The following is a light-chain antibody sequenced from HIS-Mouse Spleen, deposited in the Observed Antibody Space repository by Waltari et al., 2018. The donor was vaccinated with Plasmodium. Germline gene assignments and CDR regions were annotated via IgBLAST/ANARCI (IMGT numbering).Light chain of an antibody. CDR3: LQDYNYPYT. Sequence: AIQMTQPQSSLSASVGDRVTITCRASQGIRNDLGWYQQKPGKAPKLLIYAASSLQSGVPARFSGSGSGTDFTLTISSLQPEDFATYYCLQDYNYPYTIGQGTKLEIK. CDR2: AAS. CDR1: QGIRND. V-gene: IGKV1-6*01. J-gene: IGKJ2*01.